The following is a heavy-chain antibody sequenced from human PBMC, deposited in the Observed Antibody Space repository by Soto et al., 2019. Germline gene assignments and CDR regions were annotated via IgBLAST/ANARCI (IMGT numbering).Heavy chain of an antibody. Sequence: EVQLVESGGGLVQPGGSLRLSCVVSGFTFRSHWMSWVRQAPGKGLVWVAEINQEGSEEYYVDSVKGRFTVSRDNAKNSLYLQMNIRRAEDTAVYYCARGHFGRDYWGQGTLVIVSP. CDR1: GFTFRSHW. V-gene: IGHV3-7*05. CDR3: ARGHFGRDY. CDR2: INQEGSEE. D-gene: IGHD2-15*01. J-gene: IGHJ4*02.